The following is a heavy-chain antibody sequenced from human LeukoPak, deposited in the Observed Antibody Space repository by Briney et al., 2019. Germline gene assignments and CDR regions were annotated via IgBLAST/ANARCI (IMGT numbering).Heavy chain of an antibody. J-gene: IGHJ6*02. CDR3: ARDDSGSYHQLGV. CDR2: IYYSGST. Sequence: SETLSLTCTVSGGSISSGGYYWSWIRQPPGKGLEWIGYIYYSGSTNYNPSLKSRVTISVDTSKNQFSLKLISVTAADTAVYYCARDDSGSYHQLGVWGQGTTVTVSS. CDR1: GGSISSGGYY. V-gene: IGHV4-61*08. D-gene: IGHD1-26*01.